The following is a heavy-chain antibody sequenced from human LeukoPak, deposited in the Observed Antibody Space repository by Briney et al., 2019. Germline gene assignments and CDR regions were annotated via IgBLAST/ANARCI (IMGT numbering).Heavy chain of an antibody. Sequence: GESLKISCKGSGYSFTSYWIGWVRQMPGKGLEWMGIIYPGDSDTRYSPSFQGQVTISADKSISTAYLQWSSLKASDTAMYYCARSVDVQGSSGLYFDYWGQGTLVTVSS. CDR3: ARSVDVQGSSGLYFDY. D-gene: IGHD6-6*01. CDR2: IYPGDSDT. CDR1: GYSFTSYW. V-gene: IGHV5-51*01. J-gene: IGHJ4*02.